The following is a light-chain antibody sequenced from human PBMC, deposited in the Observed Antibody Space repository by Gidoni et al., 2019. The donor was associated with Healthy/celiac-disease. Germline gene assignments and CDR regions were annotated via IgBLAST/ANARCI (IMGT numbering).Light chain of an antibody. CDR2: AAS. J-gene: IGKJ4*01. Sequence: DIQMTQSPSSLSASVGDRVTITCRASQSISSYLNWYQQKPGKAPKLLIYAASSLQSGVPSRFSGSGSGTDFTLTISSLQPEDFATYYFQQSYSTPALTFGGGTKVEIK. V-gene: IGKV1-39*01. CDR3: QQSYSTPALT. CDR1: QSISSY.